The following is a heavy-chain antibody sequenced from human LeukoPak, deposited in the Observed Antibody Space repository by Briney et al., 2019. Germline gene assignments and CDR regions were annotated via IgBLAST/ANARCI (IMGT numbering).Heavy chain of an antibody. CDR1: GGSISSGGYY. V-gene: IGHV4-31*03. J-gene: IGHJ6*04. D-gene: IGHD3-10*01. CDR2: IYYSGST. Sequence: SQTLSLTCTVSGGSISSGGYYWSWIRQHPGKGLEWIGYIYYSGSTYYNPSLKSRVTMSVDTSKNQFSLKLSSVTAADTAVYYCARGLGSGRKYYYYGMDVWGKGTTVTVSS. CDR3: ARGLGSGRKYYYYGMDV.